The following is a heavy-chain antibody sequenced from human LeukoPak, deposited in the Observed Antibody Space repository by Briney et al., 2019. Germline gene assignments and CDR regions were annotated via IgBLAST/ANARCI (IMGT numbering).Heavy chain of an antibody. Sequence: QPSETLSLTCAIYGGSFSGYYWSRIRQPPGKGLEWIGEINHSGSTNYNPSLKSRVTISVDTSKNQFSLKLSSVTAADTAVYYCASIAAAGNPYYYGMDVWGQGTTVTVSS. CDR2: INHSGST. J-gene: IGHJ6*02. V-gene: IGHV4-34*01. CDR1: GGSFSGYY. D-gene: IGHD6-13*01. CDR3: ASIAAAGNPYYYGMDV.